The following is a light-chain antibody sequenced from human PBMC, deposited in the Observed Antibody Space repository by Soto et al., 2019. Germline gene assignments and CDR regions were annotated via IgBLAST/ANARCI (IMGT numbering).Light chain of an antibody. Sequence: EIVLTQSPGTLSLSPGERATLSCRASQSLTSSYLAWYQQKPGQAPRLLIYGASSRATGIPDRFSGSGSGTAFTLTISRLEPEDFALYYCQQYGSSPITFGQVTRLEIK. CDR3: QQYGSSPIT. CDR2: GAS. V-gene: IGKV3-20*01. CDR1: QSLTSSY. J-gene: IGKJ5*01.